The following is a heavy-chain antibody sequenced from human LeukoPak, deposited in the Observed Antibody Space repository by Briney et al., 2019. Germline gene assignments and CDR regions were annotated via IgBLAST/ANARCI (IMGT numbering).Heavy chain of an antibody. CDR3: ARDYPAARYYDSSGHPHYFDY. D-gene: IGHD3-22*01. CDR1: GGSISSYY. Sequence: SETLSLTCTVSGGSISSYYWSWIRQPAGKGLEWIGRIYTSGSTNYNPSLKSRVTMSVDTSKNQFSLKLGSVTAADTAVYYCARDYPAARYYDSSGHPHYFDYWGQGTLVTVSS. CDR2: IYTSGST. V-gene: IGHV4-4*07. J-gene: IGHJ4*02.